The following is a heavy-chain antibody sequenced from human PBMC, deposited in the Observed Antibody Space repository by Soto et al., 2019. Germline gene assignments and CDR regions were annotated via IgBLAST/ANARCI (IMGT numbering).Heavy chain of an antibody. Sequence: KTVGSLRLSCAASGFTFSNAWMSWVRQAPGKGLEWVGGIKSKTDGGTTDYAAPVKGRFTISRDDSKNTLYLQMNSLKTEDTDVYYCTTDYGYSSSWYSKGFDYWGQRTLVTVSS. J-gene: IGHJ4*02. CDR3: TTDYGYSSSWYSKGFDY. CDR2: IKSKTDGGTT. D-gene: IGHD6-13*01. CDR1: GFTFSNAW. V-gene: IGHV3-15*01.